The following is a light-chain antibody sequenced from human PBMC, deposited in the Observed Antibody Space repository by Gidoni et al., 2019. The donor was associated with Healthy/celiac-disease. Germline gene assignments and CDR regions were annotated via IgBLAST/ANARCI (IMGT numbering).Light chain of an antibody. CDR1: QSVSSN. CDR3: QQYNERAPIT. V-gene: IGKV3-15*01. J-gene: IGKJ4*01. CDR2: GAS. Sequence: DIVMTPSPATLSVSPGDRATLSCRASQSVSSNLAWYQQKPVQAPSLLIYGASTRATGIPARCSRSGSGTEFTLTISSLQSEDVAVYYCQQYNERAPITFGGGTKVEIK.